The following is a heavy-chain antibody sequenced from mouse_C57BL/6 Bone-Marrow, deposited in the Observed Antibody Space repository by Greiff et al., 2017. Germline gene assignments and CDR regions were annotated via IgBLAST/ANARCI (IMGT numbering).Heavy chain of an antibody. J-gene: IGHJ2*01. V-gene: IGHV5-16*01. Sequence: EVKLMESEGGLVQPGSSMKLSCTASGFTFSDYYMAWVRQVPEKGLEWVANINYDGSSTYYLDSLKSRFIISRDNAKNILYLQMSSLKSEDTATYYCARALNWDPYYFDYWGQGTTLTVSS. CDR2: INYDGSST. CDR3: ARALNWDPYYFDY. CDR1: GFTFSDYY. D-gene: IGHD4-1*01.